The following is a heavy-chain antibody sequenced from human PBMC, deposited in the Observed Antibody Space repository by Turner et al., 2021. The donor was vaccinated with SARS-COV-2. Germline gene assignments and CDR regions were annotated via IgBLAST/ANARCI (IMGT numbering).Heavy chain of an antibody. CDR1: GYIFTNYY. CDR3: ARGDVVGADFDF. J-gene: IGHJ4*02. Sequence: QVQLLQSGAEVKKPGASVQVSCKASGYIFTNYYMHWVRQAPGQGLEWMGIINGRGDVTGYAEKFQGRVTMTTDTSTRTVYMKVKSLRSDDTAVYFCARGDVVGADFDFWGQGTLVTVSP. D-gene: IGHD1-26*01. CDR2: INGRGDVT. V-gene: IGHV1-46*03.